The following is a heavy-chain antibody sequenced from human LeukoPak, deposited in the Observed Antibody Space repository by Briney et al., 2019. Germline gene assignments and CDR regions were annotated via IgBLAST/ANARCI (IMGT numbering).Heavy chain of an antibody. CDR3: AREVAGTTGLHAFDI. J-gene: IGHJ3*02. Sequence: PSQTLSLTCTVSGGSISSYYWSWLRQPPGKGLEWIAYIYYSGGTNYNPSLKSRVTISVDTSKNQFSLKLNSVTAADTAVYYCAREVAGTTGLHAFDIWGQGIMVTVSS. CDR2: IYYSGGT. CDR1: GGSISSYY. V-gene: IGHV4-59*01. D-gene: IGHD1-1*01.